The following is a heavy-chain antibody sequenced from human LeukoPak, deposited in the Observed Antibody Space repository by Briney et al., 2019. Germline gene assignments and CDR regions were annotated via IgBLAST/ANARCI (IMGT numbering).Heavy chain of an antibody. J-gene: IGHJ3*02. CDR1: RGSLSSCSYY. D-gene: IGHD2-2*01. V-gene: IGHV4-61*09. Sequence: SETLSLTCTVSRGSLSSCSYYLSWIRQPARKGLEWIGHIYTSGRTNYNPSLKSRVTISVDTSKNQFSLMLRSVTAADTAVYYCATTPERPLGFSSRTGAFDIWGQGTMVTVSS. CDR3: ATTPERPLGFSSRTGAFDI. CDR2: IYTSGRT.